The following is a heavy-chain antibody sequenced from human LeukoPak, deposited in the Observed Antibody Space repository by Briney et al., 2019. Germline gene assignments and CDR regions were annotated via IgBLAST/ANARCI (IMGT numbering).Heavy chain of an antibody. CDR2: ISGRGGST. CDR3: ARSWIQLWLAPHDY. CDR1: GFTFSSYA. J-gene: IGHJ4*02. Sequence: GGSLRLSCAASGFTFSSYAMSWVRQAPGKGLEWVSAISGRGGSTYYADSVKGRFTISRDNSKNTLYLQMNSLRAEDTAVYYCARSWIQLWLAPHDYWGQGTLVTVSS. D-gene: IGHD5-18*01. V-gene: IGHV3-23*01.